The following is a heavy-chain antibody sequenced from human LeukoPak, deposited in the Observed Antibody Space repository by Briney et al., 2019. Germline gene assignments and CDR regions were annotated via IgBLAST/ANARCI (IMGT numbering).Heavy chain of an antibody. Sequence: SETLSLTCTVSGGSISSGSYYWSWIRQPPGKGLEWIGSIYHSGSTYYNPSLKSRVTISVDTSKNQFSLKLSSVTAADTAVYYCARGGGYDYWGQGTLVTVSS. CDR2: IYHSGST. CDR1: GGSISSGSYY. J-gene: IGHJ4*02. CDR3: ARGGGYDY. V-gene: IGHV4-39*07. D-gene: IGHD3-16*01.